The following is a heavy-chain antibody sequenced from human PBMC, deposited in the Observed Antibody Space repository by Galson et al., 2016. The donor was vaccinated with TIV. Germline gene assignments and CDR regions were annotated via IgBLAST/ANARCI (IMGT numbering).Heavy chain of an antibody. J-gene: IGHJ4*02. V-gene: IGHV3-23*01. CDR1: GFTFNNYD. D-gene: IGHD3/OR15-3a*01. CDR2: ISGTGGIT. Sequence: SLRLSCAASGFTFNNYDMTWVRQAPGKGLEWVSTISGTGGITVYADSVRGHFIISRDNSKNTLYLQMNNLRAEDTAVYYCAKYLWTYVWSTFDNWGQGTPVTVSS. CDR3: AKYLWTYVWSTFDN.